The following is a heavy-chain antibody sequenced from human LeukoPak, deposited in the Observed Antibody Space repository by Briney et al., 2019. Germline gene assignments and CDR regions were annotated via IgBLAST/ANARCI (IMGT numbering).Heavy chain of an antibody. CDR2: ISSSSSYI. J-gene: IGHJ4*02. CDR1: GFTFSSYS. V-gene: IGHV3-21*01. Sequence: GGSLRLSCAASGFTFSSYSMNWVRQAPGKGLEWVSSISSSSSYIYYADSVKGRFTISRDNAKNSLYLQMNSLRAEDTAVYYCARPGHDSSGYKPFDYWGQGTLVTVSS. D-gene: IGHD3-22*01. CDR3: ARPGHDSSGYKPFDY.